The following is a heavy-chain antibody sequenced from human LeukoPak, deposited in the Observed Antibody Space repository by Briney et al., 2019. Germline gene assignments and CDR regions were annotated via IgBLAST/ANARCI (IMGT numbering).Heavy chain of an antibody. CDR3: ARSDSSGYYPNY. J-gene: IGHJ4*02. CDR2: IYSGGST. D-gene: IGHD3-22*01. Sequence: GGSLRLSCAASGFTVSSNYMSWVRQAPGKGLEWVSVIYSGGSTYYADSVKGRFTISRDNSKNTLYLQMNSLRAEDTAVYYCARSDSSGYYPNYWGQGTLATVSS. CDR1: GFTVSSNY. V-gene: IGHV3-66*02.